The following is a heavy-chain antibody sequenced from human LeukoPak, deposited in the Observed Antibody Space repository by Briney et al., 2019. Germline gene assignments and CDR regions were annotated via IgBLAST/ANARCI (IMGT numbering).Heavy chain of an antibody. CDR1: GVSFSTYY. V-gene: IGHV4-34*01. J-gene: IGHJ4*02. CDR2: VNHSGYT. CDR3: GRQLNGSDY. D-gene: IGHD2-2*01. Sequence: PSETLSLTCDVSGVSFSTYYWSWIRQSPEKGLEWIGEVNHSGYTNNKPSLKGRVTISVDTSKNQFSLKLSSVTAADTSVYYCGRQLNGSDYWGQGTLVTVSS.